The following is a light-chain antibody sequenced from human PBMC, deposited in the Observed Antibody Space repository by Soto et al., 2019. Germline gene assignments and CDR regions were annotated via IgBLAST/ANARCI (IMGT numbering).Light chain of an antibody. Sequence: QPVLTQPPSVSGAPGQRVTISCTGSSSNIGAGYDVHWYQQLPGTAPKLLIYGHSNRPSGVPDRFSGSKSGTSASLAITGLQAEDEADYYCQSYDSSLSGYYVFGTGTKFTVL. CDR3: QSYDSSLSGYYV. J-gene: IGLJ1*01. CDR1: SSNIGAGYD. V-gene: IGLV1-40*01. CDR2: GHS.